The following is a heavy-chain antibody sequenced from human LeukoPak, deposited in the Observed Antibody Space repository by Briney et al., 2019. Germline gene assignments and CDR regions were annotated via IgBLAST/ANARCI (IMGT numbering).Heavy chain of an antibody. D-gene: IGHD2-2*01. CDR3: ARGYCSSTSCSYFDY. V-gene: IGHV1-69*05. Sequence: SVKVSCKASGGTFSSYAISWVRQAPGQGLEWMGGIIPIFGTANYAQKFQGRVTITTDESTSTAYMELSSLRSEDTAVYYCARGYCSSTSCSYFDYWGQGTLVTVPS. CDR1: GGTFSSYA. J-gene: IGHJ4*02. CDR2: IIPIFGTA.